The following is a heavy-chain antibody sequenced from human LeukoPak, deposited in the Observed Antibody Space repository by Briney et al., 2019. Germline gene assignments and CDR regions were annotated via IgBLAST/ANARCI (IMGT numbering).Heavy chain of an antibody. Sequence: GASVKASCKASGYTFTSYGISWVRQAPGQGLEWMGWISAYNSNTNYAQKLQGRVTMATDTSTRTAYMELRSLRSDDTAVYYCARREPQLLSLTHVYWGQGTLVTVSS. CDR2: ISAYNSNT. CDR1: GYTFTSYG. D-gene: IGHD2-2*01. J-gene: IGHJ4*02. V-gene: IGHV1-18*01. CDR3: ARREPQLLSLTHVY.